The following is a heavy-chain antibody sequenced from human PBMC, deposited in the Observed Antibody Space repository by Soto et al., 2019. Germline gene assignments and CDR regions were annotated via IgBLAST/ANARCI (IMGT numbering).Heavy chain of an antibody. J-gene: IGHJ6*02. V-gene: IGHV4-31*03. D-gene: IGHD6-19*01. CDR2: IYYSGST. CDR1: GGSISSGGYY. CDR3: ARDSRGSGWYYYGMDV. Sequence: QVQLQESGPGLVKPSQTLSLTCTVSGGSISSGGYYWSWIRQHPGKGLEWIGYIYYSGSTYYNPSLKSRVTISXXTXKXXFSLKLSSVTAADTAVYYCARDSRGSGWYYYGMDVWGQGTTVTVSS.